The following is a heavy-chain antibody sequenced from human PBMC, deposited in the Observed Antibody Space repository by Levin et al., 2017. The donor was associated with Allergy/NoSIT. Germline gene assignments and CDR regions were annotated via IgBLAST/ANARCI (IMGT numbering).Heavy chain of an antibody. V-gene: IGHV3-20*04. CDR2: INWNGGST. J-gene: IGHJ4*02. Sequence: AASVKVSCAASGFTFDDYGMSWVRQAPGKGLEWVSGINWNGGSTGYADSVKGRFTISRDNAKNSLYLQMNSLRAEDTALYYCARAPRSSGSYWDYWGQGTLVTVSS. CDR1: GFTFDDYG. CDR3: ARAPRSSGSYWDY. D-gene: IGHD3-10*01.